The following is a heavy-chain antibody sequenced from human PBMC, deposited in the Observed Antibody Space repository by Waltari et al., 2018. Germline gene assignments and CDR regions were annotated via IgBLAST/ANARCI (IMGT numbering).Heavy chain of an antibody. CDR2: INHSGST. Sequence: VQLQPWGAGLLKPSATLSLTCAVYGGSFSGYYWSWIRQPPGKGLEWIGEINHSGSTNYNPSLKSRSTLSVDTSKNQFSLKLSSVTAADTAGYYCARGGRAIGNWGQGTLVTVSS. J-gene: IGHJ4*02. CDR1: GGSFSGYY. V-gene: IGHV4-34*01. CDR3: ARGGRAIGN.